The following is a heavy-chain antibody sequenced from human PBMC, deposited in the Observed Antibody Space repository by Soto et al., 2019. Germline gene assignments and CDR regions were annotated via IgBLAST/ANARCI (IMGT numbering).Heavy chain of an antibody. Sequence: GESLKISCKGSGYTFANYWIGCVRQMTGKGLEWMGIMYPGDSDTRYSPSFQCQVTISADNSISTAYLQWSSLKASETAMYYCARWGGGNSSSSQYYYYGMDVWGQGTTVTSP. V-gene: IGHV5-51*01. CDR2: MYPGDSDT. D-gene: IGHD6-6*01. J-gene: IGHJ6*02. CDR1: GYTFANYW. CDR3: ARWGGGNSSSSQYYYYGMDV.